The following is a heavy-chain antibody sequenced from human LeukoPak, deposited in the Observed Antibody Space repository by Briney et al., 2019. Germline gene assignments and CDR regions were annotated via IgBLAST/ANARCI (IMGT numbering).Heavy chain of an antibody. V-gene: IGHV1-69*05. CDR2: IIPIFGTA. D-gene: IGHD4-17*01. CDR3: ARGGIGEDYGDYFDY. CDR1: GGTFSSYA. Sequence: SVKVSCKASGGTFSSYAISWVRQAPGQGLEWMGGIIPIFGTASYAQKFQGRVTITTDESTSTAYMELSSLRSEDTAVYYCARGGIGEDYGDYFDYWGQGTLVTVSS. J-gene: IGHJ4*02.